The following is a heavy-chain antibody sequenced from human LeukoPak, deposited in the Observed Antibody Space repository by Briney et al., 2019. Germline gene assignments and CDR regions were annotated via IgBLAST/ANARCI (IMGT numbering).Heavy chain of an antibody. V-gene: IGHV3-15*01. CDR2: IKSKTDGGTT. CDR1: GFTFSNAW. J-gene: IGHJ4*02. Sequence: KAGGSLRLSCAASGFTFSNAWMSWVRQAPGKGLEWVGPIKSKTDGGTTDYAAPVKGRFTISRDVSKITLYLQMNSMKTEDTAVYYCSRQQLVQDYGGQGTLVTVSS. D-gene: IGHD6-13*01. CDR3: SRQQLVQDY.